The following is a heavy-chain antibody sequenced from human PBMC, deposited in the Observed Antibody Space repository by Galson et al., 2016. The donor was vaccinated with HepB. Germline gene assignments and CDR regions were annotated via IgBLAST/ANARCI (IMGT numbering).Heavy chain of an antibody. V-gene: IGHV1-2*06. J-gene: IGHJ5*02. Sequence: SVKVSCKASGCTFTGYYIHWVRQAPGQGLEWMGRINPNSGGTNYAQKFQGRVTMTRDTSISTAYMDLSRLRSDDTAVYYCATSTNIAGLGAWGQGTLVTVSS. CDR3: ATSTNIAGLGA. CDR2: INPNSGGT. CDR1: GCTFTGYY. D-gene: IGHD6-13*01.